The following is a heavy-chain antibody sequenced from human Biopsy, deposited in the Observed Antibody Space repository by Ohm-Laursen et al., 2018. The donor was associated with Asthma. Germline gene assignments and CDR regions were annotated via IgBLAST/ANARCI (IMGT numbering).Heavy chain of an antibody. CDR1: GGYMTPTSHY. Sequence: ETLSLTCTVSGGYMTPTSHYWDWIRQAPGKGLEWIGYISYGGKTSYNPSLKNRVTISRDTSKNQFSLRLTSVTAADTAVYFCARRITIFGVVQKDHGMDAWGQGTTVIVSS. CDR2: ISYGGKT. D-gene: IGHD3-3*01. V-gene: IGHV4-39*01. J-gene: IGHJ6*02. CDR3: ARRITIFGVVQKDHGMDA.